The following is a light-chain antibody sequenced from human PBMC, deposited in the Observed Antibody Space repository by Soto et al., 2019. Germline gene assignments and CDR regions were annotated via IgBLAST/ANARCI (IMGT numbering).Light chain of an antibody. CDR1: QSVLYTPDNRNY. Sequence: DIVMTQSPDCLAVSLGERATINCKTSQSVLYTPDNRNYFAWYQQKPGQPPKMLINWASTRASGVPDRFSGSESGTDFTLTISSLQGEDVAVSYCHQYHSAPLTFGGGKKVE. V-gene: IGKV4-1*01. J-gene: IGKJ4*01. CDR3: HQYHSAPLT. CDR2: WAS.